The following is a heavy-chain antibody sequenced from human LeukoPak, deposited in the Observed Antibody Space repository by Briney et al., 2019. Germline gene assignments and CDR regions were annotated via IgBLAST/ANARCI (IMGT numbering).Heavy chain of an antibody. V-gene: IGHV4-59*01. Sequence: PSETLSLTCTVSGGSISSYYWSWIRQPPGKGLEWIGYIYYSVSTNYNPSLKSRVTISVDTSKNQFSLKLSSVTAADTAVYYCARNAAVAGMIFDYWGQGTLVTVSS. CDR3: ARNAAVAGMIFDY. CDR2: IYYSVST. CDR1: GGSISSYY. D-gene: IGHD6-19*01. J-gene: IGHJ4*02.